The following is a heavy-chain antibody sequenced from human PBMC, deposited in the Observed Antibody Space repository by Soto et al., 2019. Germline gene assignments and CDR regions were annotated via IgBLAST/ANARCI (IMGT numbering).Heavy chain of an antibody. V-gene: IGHV4-39*02. J-gene: IGHJ1*01. Sequence: SETLSLTFTVSSGSISSSSYYWGWIRQPPGKGLEWIGSISYSGSTYYNPSLKSRVTISVDTSKNQFSLNLSSVTAADTAVYYCARDVSGSGSYWGQGTLVTVSS. D-gene: IGHD3-10*01. CDR3: ARDVSGSGSY. CDR1: SGSISSSSYY. CDR2: ISYSGST.